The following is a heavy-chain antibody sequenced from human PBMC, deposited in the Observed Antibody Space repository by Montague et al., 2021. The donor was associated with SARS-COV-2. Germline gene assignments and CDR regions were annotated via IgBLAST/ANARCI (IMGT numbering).Heavy chain of an antibody. D-gene: IGHD4/OR15-4a*01. J-gene: IGHJ4*02. CDR2: INDSGGT. CDR3: ARWVPGY. V-gene: IGHV4-34*01. CDR1: GGSFSGYN. Sequence: SETLSLTCAVYGGSFSGYNWGWVRQSPGKGLEWIGQINDSGGTKYNPSLKSRVTISLDTSKNQFSLKLSSVTAADTAVYYCARWVPGYWGQGTLVTVSS.